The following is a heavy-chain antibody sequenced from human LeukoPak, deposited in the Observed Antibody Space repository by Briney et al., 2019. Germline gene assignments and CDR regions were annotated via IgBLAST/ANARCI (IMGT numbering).Heavy chain of an antibody. D-gene: IGHD5-18*01. V-gene: IGHV1-69*04. Sequence: GSSVKVSCKASGGTFSSYAISRVRQAPGQGLEWMWRIIPILGIANYAKKFQGRVTITADKSTSTAYMELSSLRSEDTAVYYCARDGGGYSYGDLRFGYWGQGTLVTVSS. J-gene: IGHJ4*02. CDR2: IIPILGIA. CDR1: GGTFSSYA. CDR3: ARDGGGYSYGDLRFGY.